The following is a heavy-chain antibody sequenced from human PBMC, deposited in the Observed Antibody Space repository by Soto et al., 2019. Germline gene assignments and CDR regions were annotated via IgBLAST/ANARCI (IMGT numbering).Heavy chain of an antibody. CDR2: IYYSGST. CDR1: GGSMSSYY. Sequence: SETLSLTCTVSGGSMSSYYWSWIRQPPGKGLEWIGYIYYSGSTNYNPSLKSRVTMSVDTPKNQFSLKLSSVTAADTAVYYCARGYCSGGSCYGSGWFDPWGQGTLVTVSS. J-gene: IGHJ5*02. D-gene: IGHD2-15*01. CDR3: ARGYCSGGSCYGSGWFDP. V-gene: IGHV4-59*01.